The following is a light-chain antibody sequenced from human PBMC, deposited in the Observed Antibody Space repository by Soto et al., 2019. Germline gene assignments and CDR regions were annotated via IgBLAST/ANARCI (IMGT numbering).Light chain of an antibody. V-gene: IGKV1-5*03. Sequence: DIQMTQSPSTVSASLGDRVTITCRASQTIDRWLAWYQQKPGQPPKLVIYKVSILETGVPSTFSGSGSGTEFTLTISSLQPDDFATFFCQQYDSYSWTFGQGTKVEVK. J-gene: IGKJ1*01. CDR3: QQYDSYSWT. CDR1: QTIDRW. CDR2: KVS.